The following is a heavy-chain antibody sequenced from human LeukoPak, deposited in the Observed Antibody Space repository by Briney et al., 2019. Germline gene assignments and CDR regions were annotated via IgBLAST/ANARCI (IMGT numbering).Heavy chain of an antibody. D-gene: IGHD6-13*01. Sequence: SETLSLTCTVSGGSISSGSYYWSWIRQPAGKGLEWIGRIYTSGSTNYNPSLKSRVTISVDTSKNQFSLKLSSVTAADTAVYYCARDGIAAAGSYYYGMDVWGQGTTVTVSS. J-gene: IGHJ6*02. V-gene: IGHV4-61*02. CDR1: GGSISSGSYY. CDR3: ARDGIAAAGSYYYGMDV. CDR2: IYTSGST.